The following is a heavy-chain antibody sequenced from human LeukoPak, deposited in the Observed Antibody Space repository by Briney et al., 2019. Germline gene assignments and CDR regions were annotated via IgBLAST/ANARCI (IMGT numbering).Heavy chain of an antibody. V-gene: IGHV1-18*01. D-gene: IGHD3-22*01. CDR1: GYRFTSYG. J-gene: IGHJ3*02. CDR3: ARDLYYYDCGASFDDTFDI. CDR2: ISPYNGDT. Sequence: GASVKACCKASGYRFTSYGISWVRQAPGQGLEWVGWISPYNGDTNYAQKLQGRVTMTTDTSTSTAYMDLRSLRSDDTAVYYCARDLYYYDCGASFDDTFDIWGQGTTVTVSS.